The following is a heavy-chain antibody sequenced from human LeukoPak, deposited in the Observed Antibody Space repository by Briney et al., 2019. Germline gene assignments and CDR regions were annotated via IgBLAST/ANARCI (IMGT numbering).Heavy chain of an antibody. Sequence: ASVKVSCRASGYTFTSYAMHWVRQAPGQRLEWMGWINAGNGNTKYSQKFQGRVTITRDTSASTAYMELSSLRSEDTAVYYCAGVGGGVLWFGELEVSNWFDPWGQGTLVTVSS. D-gene: IGHD3-10*01. CDR3: AGVGGGVLWFGELEVSNWFDP. CDR2: INAGNGNT. CDR1: GYTFTSYA. V-gene: IGHV1-3*01. J-gene: IGHJ5*02.